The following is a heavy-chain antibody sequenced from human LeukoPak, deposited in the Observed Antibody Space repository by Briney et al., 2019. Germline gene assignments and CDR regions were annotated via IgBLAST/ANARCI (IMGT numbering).Heavy chain of an antibody. V-gene: IGHV3-48*03. Sequence: GGSLGLSCAASGFTFSTYEINWVRQAPGKGLEWISYISGSADTAYYADSVKGRFTMSRDNARNSLYLQMNSLGAEDTAVYYCTRVGQSYSTSGQALDHWGQGTLVTVSS. CDR3: TRVGQSYSTSGQALDH. J-gene: IGHJ4*02. CDR1: GFTFSTYE. D-gene: IGHD2-8*01. CDR2: ISGSADTA.